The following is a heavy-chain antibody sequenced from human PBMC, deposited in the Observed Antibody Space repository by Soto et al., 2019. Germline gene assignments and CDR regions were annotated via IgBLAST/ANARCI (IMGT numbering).Heavy chain of an antibody. V-gene: IGHV3-11*01. Sequence: QVQLVESGGGLVKPGGSLRLSCAASGLTFSDCYMNWIRQAPGKGLEWVSYISSSGSSINYADSVKGRFTISRDNAKNSLYLQMNSLRVEDTAMYYCARVRFGEWGYAMDVWGQGTTVSVSS. CDR1: GLTFSDCY. CDR2: ISSSGSSI. CDR3: ARVRFGEWGYAMDV. D-gene: IGHD3-10*01. J-gene: IGHJ6*02.